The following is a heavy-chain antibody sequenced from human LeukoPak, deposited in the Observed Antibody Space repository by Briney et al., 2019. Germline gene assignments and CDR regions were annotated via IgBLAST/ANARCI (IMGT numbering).Heavy chain of an antibody. CDR2: INPNSGGT. V-gene: IGHV1-2*04. J-gene: IGHJ4*02. CDR1: GYTFTGYY. Sequence: ASVKVSCKASGYTFTGYYMHWVRQAPGQGLEWMGWINPNSGGTNYAQKFQGWVTMTRDTSISTAYMELSRLRSDDTAVYYCARANRRGIAVAGTKPYWGQGTLVTVSS. CDR3: ARANRRGIAVAGTKPY. D-gene: IGHD6-19*01.